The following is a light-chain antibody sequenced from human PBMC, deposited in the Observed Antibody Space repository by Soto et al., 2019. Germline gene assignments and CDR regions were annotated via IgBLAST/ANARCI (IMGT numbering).Light chain of an antibody. CDR3: QQHSNYSLT. Sequence: TTQNPANLSAYAEERETLPCRASQSISSCLAWYQQKPGQAPKLLIYDASSLESGVPSRFSGSGSGTEFTLTISSLQPDDFAVYYCQQHSNYSLTFGRGTQVEI. J-gene: IGKJ5*01. V-gene: IGKV1-5*01. CDR2: DAS. CDR1: QSISSC.